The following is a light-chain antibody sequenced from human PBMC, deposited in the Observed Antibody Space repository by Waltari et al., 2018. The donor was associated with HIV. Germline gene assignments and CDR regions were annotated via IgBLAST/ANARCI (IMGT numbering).Light chain of an antibody. Sequence: EIVLTQSPATLSLSPGERATLSCRASQSVSSYLAWYQQKPGQAPRLLIYDASNRATGIPARFSGSGSGTDFTLTISSLQAEDVAVYYCQQYYGNTYTFGQGTKLEIK. J-gene: IGKJ2*01. V-gene: IGKV3-11*01. CDR2: DAS. CDR1: QSVSSY. CDR3: QQYYGNTYT.